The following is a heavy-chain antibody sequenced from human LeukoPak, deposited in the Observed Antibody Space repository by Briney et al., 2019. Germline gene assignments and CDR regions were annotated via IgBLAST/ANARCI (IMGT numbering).Heavy chain of an antibody. CDR1: GGSFSGYY. CDR3: ARAALSGYSPYYFDY. CDR2: INHSGST. D-gene: IGHD3-3*01. V-gene: IGHV4-34*01. J-gene: IGHJ4*02. Sequence: SETLSLPCAVYGGSFSGYYWSWLRQPPGKRLEWIGEINHSGSTNYNPSLKSRVTISVDTSKNQSSLTLSSVTAADTAVYYCARAALSGYSPYYFDYWGQGTLVTVSS.